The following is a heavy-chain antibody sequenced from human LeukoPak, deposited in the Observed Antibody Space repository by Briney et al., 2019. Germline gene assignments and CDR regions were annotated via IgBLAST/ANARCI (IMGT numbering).Heavy chain of an antibody. CDR1: GYTFTSYY. CDR2: IIPIFGTA. Sequence: GASVKVSCKASGYTFTSYYMHWVRQAPGQGLEWMGRIIPIFGTANYAQKFQGRVTITTDESTSTAYMELSSLRSEDTAVYYCARDSPHDYGDYSNPFDYWGQGTLVTVSP. J-gene: IGHJ4*02. V-gene: IGHV1-69*05. D-gene: IGHD4-17*01. CDR3: ARDSPHDYGDYSNPFDY.